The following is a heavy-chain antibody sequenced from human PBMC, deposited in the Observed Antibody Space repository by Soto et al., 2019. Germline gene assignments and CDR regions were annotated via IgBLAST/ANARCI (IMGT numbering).Heavy chain of an antibody. Sequence: QVHLVQSGAEVKKPGASVKVSCKGSGYAFTTYGITWVRQAPGQGLEWMGWISAHNGNTNYAQKRQGSVTVTRDTSTSTAYMELRSLRSDDTAVYYCARGRYGDCWGQGALVNVSS. V-gene: IGHV1-18*01. CDR2: ISAHNGNT. D-gene: IGHD1-1*01. CDR3: ARGRYGDC. J-gene: IGHJ4*02. CDR1: GYAFTTYG.